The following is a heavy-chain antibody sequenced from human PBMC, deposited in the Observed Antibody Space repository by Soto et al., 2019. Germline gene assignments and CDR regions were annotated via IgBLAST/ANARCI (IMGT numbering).Heavy chain of an antibody. D-gene: IGHD3-10*01. CDR2: ISSSSSYI. CDR1: GFTFSSYS. CDR3: ASPRYGSGSWYYYGMDV. Sequence: SLRLSCAASGFTFSSYSMNWVRQAPGKGLEWVSSISSSSSYIYYADSVKGRFTISRDNAKNSLYLQMNSLRAEDTAVYYCASPRYGSGSWYYYGMDVWGQGTTVTSP. V-gene: IGHV3-21*01. J-gene: IGHJ6*02.